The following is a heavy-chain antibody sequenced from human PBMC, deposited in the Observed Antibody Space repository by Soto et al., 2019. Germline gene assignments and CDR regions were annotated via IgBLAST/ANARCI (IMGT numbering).Heavy chain of an antibody. Sequence: QVHLVQSGAEVKKPGASVKVSCKGSGYAFTTYGITWVRQAPGQGLEWMGWISAHNGNTNYAQKPQGRVTVTRDTSTSRAYVELRSVRSDDTAVYYCARGRYGDYWGQGALVTVSS. CDR2: ISAHNGNT. D-gene: IGHD1-1*01. CDR3: ARGRYGDY. V-gene: IGHV1-18*01. CDR1: GYAFTTYG. J-gene: IGHJ4*02.